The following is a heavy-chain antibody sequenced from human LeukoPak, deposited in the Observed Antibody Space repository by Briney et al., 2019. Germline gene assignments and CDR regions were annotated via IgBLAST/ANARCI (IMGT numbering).Heavy chain of an antibody. CDR2: INPNSGGT. Sequence: GASVKVSCKASGYTFTGYYMHWVRQAPGQGLEWMGWINPNSGGTNYAQKFQGWVTMTRDTSISTAYMELSRLRSDDTAVYYCARGNYYGSGSYCGGPYNWFDPWGQGTLVTVSS. CDR3: ARGNYYGSGSYCGGPYNWFDP. D-gene: IGHD3-10*01. V-gene: IGHV1-2*04. J-gene: IGHJ5*02. CDR1: GYTFTGYY.